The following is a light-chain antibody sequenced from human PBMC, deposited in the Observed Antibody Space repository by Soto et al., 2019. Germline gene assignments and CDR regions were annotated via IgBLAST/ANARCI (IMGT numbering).Light chain of an antibody. V-gene: IGLV1-36*01. Sequence: QSVLTQPPSVSEAPRQRVTISCSGSSSNIGNNAVNWYQQLPGKAPKLLIVGNTIRPSGVPDRFSASTSGTSASLAITGLQAEDEGDYYCQSYDSTLSARDVFGTGTKLTVL. J-gene: IGLJ1*01. CDR3: QSYDSTLSARDV. CDR1: SSNIGNNA. CDR2: GNT.